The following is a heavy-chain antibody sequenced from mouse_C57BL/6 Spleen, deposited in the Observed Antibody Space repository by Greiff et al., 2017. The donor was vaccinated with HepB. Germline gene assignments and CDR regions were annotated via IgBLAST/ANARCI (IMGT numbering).Heavy chain of an antibody. D-gene: IGHD3-3*01. J-gene: IGHJ2*01. CDR1: GFTFSDYY. CDR3: AREGGDSYYFDY. Sequence: EVKLVESEGGLVQPGSSMKLSCTASGFTFSDYYMAWVRQVPEKGLEWVANINYDGSCTYYLDSLKSRFIISRDNAKNILYLQMSSLKSEDTATYYCAREGGDSYYFDYWGQGTTLTVSS. CDR2: INYDGSCT. V-gene: IGHV5-16*01.